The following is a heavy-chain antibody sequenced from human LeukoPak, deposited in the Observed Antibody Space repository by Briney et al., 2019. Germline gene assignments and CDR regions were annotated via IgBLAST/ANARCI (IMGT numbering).Heavy chain of an antibody. Sequence: SDTLSLTCTVSGGSISSYYWSWIRQPAGEGLEWLGYIYYNGDTHYNPSLNSRLSMSVDTPKKQFSLNLRSVTAADTAVYYCVRGPYGSSISNWFDPWGQGLLVTVSS. J-gene: IGHJ5*02. CDR1: GGSISSYY. CDR3: VRGPYGSSISNWFDP. V-gene: IGHV4-59*07. D-gene: IGHD3-10*01. CDR2: IYYNGDT.